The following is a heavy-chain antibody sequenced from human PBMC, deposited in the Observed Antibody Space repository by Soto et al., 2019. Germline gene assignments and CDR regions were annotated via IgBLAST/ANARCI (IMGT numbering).Heavy chain of an antibody. V-gene: IGHV3-30*18. D-gene: IGHD6-19*01. CDR2: VSHDGRNT. J-gene: IGHJ4*02. CDR3: AKGGRQWLVTSGFNY. Sequence: VPLVESGGGVVQPGRSLRLSCAASGFTFSDYAMHWVRQAPGKGLEWVAVVSHDGRNTHYADSVKGRFTISRDSSRNTVSLEMTGLRAEDRAVYYGAKGGRQWLVTSGFNYWGQGALVTVSS. CDR1: GFTFSDYA.